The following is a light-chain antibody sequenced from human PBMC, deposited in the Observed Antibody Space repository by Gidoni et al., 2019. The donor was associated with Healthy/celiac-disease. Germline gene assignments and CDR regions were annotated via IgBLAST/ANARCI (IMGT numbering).Light chain of an antibody. J-gene: IGLJ2*01. CDR2: EDN. Sequence: NFMLPQPPSVSPSPGQTVTISCTRSSGSIASNYVQWYQQRPGSAPTTVIYEDNQRPSGVPDRFSGSIDSSSNSASLTISGLKTEDEADYYCQSYDSSNHVVFGGGTKLTVL. V-gene: IGLV6-57*04. CDR3: QSYDSSNHVV. CDR1: SGSIASNY.